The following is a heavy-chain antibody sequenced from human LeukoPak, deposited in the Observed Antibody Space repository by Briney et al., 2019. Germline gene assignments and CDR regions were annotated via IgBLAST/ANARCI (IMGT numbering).Heavy chain of an antibody. CDR3: ARRSNMVRGVISSYNWFDP. CDR1: GDSIGSHY. J-gene: IGHJ5*02. Sequence: PSETLSLTCTVSGDSIGSHYWSWIRQPPGKGLEWIGYIFYVGSTNYNPSLKSRVTISVDTSKNQFSLKLNSVTAADTAVYYCARRSNMVRGVISSYNWFDPWGQGTLVTVSS. D-gene: IGHD3-10*01. V-gene: IGHV4-59*08. CDR2: IFYVGST.